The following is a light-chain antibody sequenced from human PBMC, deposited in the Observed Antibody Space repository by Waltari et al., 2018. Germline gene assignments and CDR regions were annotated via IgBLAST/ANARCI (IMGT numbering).Light chain of an antibody. CDR1: QFVSNS. CDR3: QQYNSYLYT. V-gene: IGKV3-15*01. CDR2: GAS. Sequence: EMVITQSPATLSVSPGERATLACRTSQFVSNSLAWYQQKPGQAPRLLMYGASTRATGTPARFSGSGFGTEFTLTISSLESEDFAVYYCQQYNSYLYTFGQGTKLEIK. J-gene: IGKJ2*01.